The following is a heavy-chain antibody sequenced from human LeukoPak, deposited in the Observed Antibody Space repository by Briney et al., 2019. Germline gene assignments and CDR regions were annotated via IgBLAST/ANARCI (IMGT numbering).Heavy chain of an antibody. Sequence: ASVKVSCKASGGTFSSYAISWVRQAPGQGLEWMGWISAYNGNTNYAQKLQGRVTMTTDTSTSTAYMELRSLRSDDTAVYYCARDPNWELREHVRFDPWGQGTLVTVSS. CDR1: GGTFSSYA. J-gene: IGHJ5*02. CDR3: ARDPNWELREHVRFDP. V-gene: IGHV1-18*01. CDR2: ISAYNGNT. D-gene: IGHD1-26*01.